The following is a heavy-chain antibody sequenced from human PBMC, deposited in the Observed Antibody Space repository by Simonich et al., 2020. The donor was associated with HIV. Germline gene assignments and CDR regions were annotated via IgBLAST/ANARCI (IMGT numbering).Heavy chain of an antibody. CDR1: GFTLDDYA. V-gene: IGHV3-9*01. J-gene: IGHJ4*02. CDR3: AKDKGAYYGSGSPVY. Sequence: EVQLVESGGGLVQPCRSLRLSCAASGFTLDDYAMHGVRQAPGKGLVWVSGMSWNRGSIGYADSVKGRFTISRDNAKNSLYLQMNSLRAEDTALYYCAKDKGAYYGSGSPVYWGQGTLVTVSS. D-gene: IGHD3-10*01. CDR2: MSWNRGSI.